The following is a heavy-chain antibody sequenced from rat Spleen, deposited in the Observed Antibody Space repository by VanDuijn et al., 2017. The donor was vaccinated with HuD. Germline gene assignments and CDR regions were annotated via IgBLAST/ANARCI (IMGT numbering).Heavy chain of an antibody. CDR2: ISYDGSST. V-gene: IGHV5-20*01. Sequence: EVQLVESGGGLVQPGRSMKLSCAASGFTFNNYDMAWVRQAPTKGLEWVASISYDGSSTYYRDSVKGRFTISRDNAESTLYLHMDSLRSEDTATYYCTTGDFGFNGPYYFDYWGQGVMVTLSS. J-gene: IGHJ2*01. CDR3: TTGDFGFNGPYYFDY. CDR1: GFTFNNYD. D-gene: IGHD1-9*01.